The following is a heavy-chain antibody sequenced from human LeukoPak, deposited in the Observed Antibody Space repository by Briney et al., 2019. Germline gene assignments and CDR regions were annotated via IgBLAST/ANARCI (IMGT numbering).Heavy chain of an antibody. J-gene: IGHJ3*02. Sequence: AASGLTVSSNYMSWVRQAPGKGLECVSVIYSGGSTYYADSVKGRFTISRDNSKNTVYLQMSSLRAEDTAIYYCARTWNGAFDIWGQGTMVTVSS. CDR3: ARTWNGAFDI. CDR1: GLTVSSNY. D-gene: IGHD1-1*01. V-gene: IGHV3-66*01. CDR2: IYSGGST.